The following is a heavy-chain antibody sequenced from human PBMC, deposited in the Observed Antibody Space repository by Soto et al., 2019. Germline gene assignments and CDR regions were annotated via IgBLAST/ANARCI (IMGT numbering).Heavy chain of an antibody. CDR2: ISDDGSNK. J-gene: IGHJ6*04. Sequence: QVQLVESGGGVVQPGRSLRLSCAASGFTFSNYGMHWVRQAPGKGLEWVAFISDDGSNKYYADSMKRRFTMSRGNSKSSLYLQMNSLRVADTAVYYCTNRRNVLRFLEWSSGMEVWSEGTTVTVSS. CDR1: GFTFSNYG. D-gene: IGHD3-3*01. V-gene: IGHV3-30*18. CDR3: TNRRNVLRFLEWSSGMEV.